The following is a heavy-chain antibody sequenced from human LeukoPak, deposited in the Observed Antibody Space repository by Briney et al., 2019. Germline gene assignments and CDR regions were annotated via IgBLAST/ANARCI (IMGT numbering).Heavy chain of an antibody. CDR2: IYHNGST. J-gene: IGHJ4*02. D-gene: IGHD4-17*01. CDR1: GYSISSGYY. CDR3: ARRRRNGDYGY. V-gene: IGHV4-38-2*01. Sequence: PSETLSLTCAVSGYSISSGYYCGWIRQPPGKGREWIGSIYHNGSTYYNPSLKSRVTISVDTAKNQFSLKLSCVTAADTAVYYCARRRRNGDYGYWGQGTLVSVSS.